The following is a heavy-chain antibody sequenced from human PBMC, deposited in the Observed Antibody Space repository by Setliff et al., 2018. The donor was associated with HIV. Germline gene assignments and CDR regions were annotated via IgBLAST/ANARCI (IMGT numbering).Heavy chain of an antibody. V-gene: IGHV4-4*08. CDR2: IYTSGST. J-gene: IGHJ6*02. Sequence: PSETLSLTCTVSGGSISSYYWSWIRQPPGKGLEWIGYIYTSGSTNYNPSLKSRVTISVDTSKNQFSLKLSSVTAADTAVYYCAREDYYYYGMDVWGQGTTVTVSS. CDR3: AREDYYYYGMDV. CDR1: GGSISSYY.